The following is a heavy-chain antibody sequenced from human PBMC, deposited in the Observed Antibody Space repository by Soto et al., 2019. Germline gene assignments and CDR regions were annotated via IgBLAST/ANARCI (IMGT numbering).Heavy chain of an antibody. D-gene: IGHD5-12*01. CDR3: PKGWLWRHYYYYYGMDV. V-gene: IGHV3-9*01. J-gene: IGHJ6*02. Sequence: PXGSLRLSFAASGFTVDDYAMHGVRQAPGKGLEWVSGISWNSGSIGYADSVKGRFTISRDNAKNSLYLQMNSLRAEDTALYYCPKGWLWRHYYYYYGMDVCGQGTTVTVSS. CDR2: ISWNSGSI. CDR1: GFTVDDYA.